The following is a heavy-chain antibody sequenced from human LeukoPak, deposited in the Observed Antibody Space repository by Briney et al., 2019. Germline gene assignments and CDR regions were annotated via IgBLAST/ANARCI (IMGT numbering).Heavy chain of an antibody. J-gene: IGHJ4*02. CDR2: IKGDGNGK. D-gene: IGHD1-1*01. CDR3: AKEGDWNLDY. CDR1: GFPFSNYG. Sequence: PGGSLRLSCVASGFPFSNYGMHWVRQAPGKGLEWVANIKGDGNGKNYVDSVKGRVSISRDNAKNSLYLEMNSLRAEDTGVYYCAKEGDWNLDYWGQGAMVTASS. V-gene: IGHV3-7*04.